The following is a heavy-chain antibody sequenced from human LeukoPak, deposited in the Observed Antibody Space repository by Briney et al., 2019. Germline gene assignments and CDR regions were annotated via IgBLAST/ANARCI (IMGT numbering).Heavy chain of an antibody. J-gene: IGHJ4*02. D-gene: IGHD3/OR15-3a*01. CDR3: ASLLYDF. Sequence: GGSLRLSCATSGFTFSTYRMNWVRQAPGKGLEWISYISSSGDTIYYADSVKGRFTISRDNAQNSLYLQMNSLRAEDTALYYCASLLYDFWGQGTLVTVSS. V-gene: IGHV3-48*01. CDR2: ISSSGDTI. CDR1: GFTFSTYR.